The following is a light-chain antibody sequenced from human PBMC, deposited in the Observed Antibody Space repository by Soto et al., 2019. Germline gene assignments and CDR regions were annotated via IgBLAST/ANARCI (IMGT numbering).Light chain of an antibody. CDR3: NSYTSTTTRVL. Sequence: QSALTQPASVSGSPGQSITISCTGTSSDVGGYNYVSWYQQHPGKAPKLLIFEVKNRPSGVSNRFSGSKSGNTASLTISGLQAEDEADYYCNSYTSTTTRVLFGGGTKLTVL. J-gene: IGLJ2*01. CDR1: SSDVGGYNY. CDR2: EVK. V-gene: IGLV2-14*01.